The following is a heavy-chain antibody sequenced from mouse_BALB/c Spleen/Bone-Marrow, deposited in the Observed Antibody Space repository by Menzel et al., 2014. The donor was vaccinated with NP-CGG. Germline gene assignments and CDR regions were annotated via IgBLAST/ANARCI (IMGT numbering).Heavy chain of an antibody. D-gene: IGHD1-1*01. CDR1: GYTFTSYW. Sequence: QVQLQQSGAELAKPGASVKMSCKASGYTFTSYWMHWVKQRPGQGLEWIGYINPSTGYTEYNQKFKDKATLTADKSSSTAYMQLSSLTSEDSAVYYFARQITTVDYAMDHWGQGTSVTVSS. J-gene: IGHJ4*01. CDR3: ARQITTVDYAMDH. V-gene: IGHV1-7*01. CDR2: INPSTGYT.